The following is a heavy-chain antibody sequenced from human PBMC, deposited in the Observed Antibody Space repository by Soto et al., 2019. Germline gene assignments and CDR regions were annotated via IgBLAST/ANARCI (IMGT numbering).Heavy chain of an antibody. CDR1: GGSFSGYY. CDR3: ARTYYDFWSGYSSYFDY. D-gene: IGHD3-3*01. Sequence: SETLSLTCAVYGGSFSGYYWSWIRQPPGKGLELIGEINHSGSTNYNPSLKSRVTISVDTSKNQFSLKLSSVTAADTAVYYCARTYYDFWSGYSSYFDYWGQGTLVTVYS. CDR2: INHSGST. J-gene: IGHJ4*02. V-gene: IGHV4-34*01.